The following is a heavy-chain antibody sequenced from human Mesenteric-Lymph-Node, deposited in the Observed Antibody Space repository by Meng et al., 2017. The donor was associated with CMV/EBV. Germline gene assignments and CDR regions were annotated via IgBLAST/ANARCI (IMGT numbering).Heavy chain of an antibody. CDR2: ISYSGST. D-gene: IGHD3-10*01. CDR1: GGSINSYY. J-gene: IGHJ5*02. V-gene: IGHV4-59*08. Sequence: TVYGGSINSYYWSWIRQHPEKGLEWIGYISYSGSTDYNPSLRSRLTMSVDMSKNQFSLRLSSVTAADTAVYYCVRHIDYYGSGSFHPWGQGTLVTVSS. CDR3: VRHIDYYGSGSFHP.